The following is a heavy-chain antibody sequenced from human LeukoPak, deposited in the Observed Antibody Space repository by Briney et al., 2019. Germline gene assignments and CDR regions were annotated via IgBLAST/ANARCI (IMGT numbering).Heavy chain of an antibody. CDR2: INPNSGGT. CDR3: AREGGSGGSFDY. D-gene: IGHD2-15*01. Sequence: ASVKVSCKASGYTFTGYYMHWVRQAPGQGLEWMGWINPNSGGTNYAQKFQGRVTMTRDMSTSTVYMELSSLRSEDTAVYYCAREGGSGGSFDYWGQGTLVTVSS. CDR1: GYTFTGYY. J-gene: IGHJ4*02. V-gene: IGHV1-2*02.